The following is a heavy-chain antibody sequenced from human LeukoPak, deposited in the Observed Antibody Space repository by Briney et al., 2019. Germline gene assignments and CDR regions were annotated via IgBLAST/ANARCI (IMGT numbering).Heavy chain of an antibody. CDR2: INQDGSEK. CDR3: AGDRGWFDP. CDR1: GFTFSSYG. J-gene: IGHJ5*02. Sequence: GGSLRLSCAASGFTFSSYGMHWVRQAPGKGLEWVANINQDGSEKYYVDSVKGRFTISRDNAKNSLFLQMNTLRAEDTAVYYCAGDRGWFDPWGQGTLVTVS. V-gene: IGHV3-7*01.